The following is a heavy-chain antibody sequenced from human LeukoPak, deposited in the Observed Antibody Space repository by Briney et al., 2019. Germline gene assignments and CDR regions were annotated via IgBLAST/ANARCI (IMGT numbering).Heavy chain of an antibody. Sequence: SETLSLTCTVSGGSISSYYWSWIRQPPGKGLEWIGEINHSGSPNYNPSLKSRVTISVDTSKNQVSLKLSSVTAADTAVYYCARHRGSSSLFDYWGQGTLVTVSS. CDR2: INHSGSP. CDR3: ARHRGSSSLFDY. D-gene: IGHD6-6*01. CDR1: GGSISSYY. V-gene: IGHV4-34*01. J-gene: IGHJ4*02.